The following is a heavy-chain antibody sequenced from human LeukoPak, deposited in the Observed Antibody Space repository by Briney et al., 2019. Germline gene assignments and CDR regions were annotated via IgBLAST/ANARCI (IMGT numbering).Heavy chain of an antibody. V-gene: IGHV3-30-3*01. Sequence: PGGSLRLSCAGSGFTFSSYWMTWVRQAPGKGLQWVAVISYDGNTIHYADSVKGRFIISRDTSKNTLYLQMNSLRAEDTAVYYCARSGGLQKFDYWGQGTLVTVSS. CDR3: ARSGGLQKFDY. J-gene: IGHJ4*02. CDR1: GFTFSSYW. CDR2: ISYDGNTI. D-gene: IGHD4-11*01.